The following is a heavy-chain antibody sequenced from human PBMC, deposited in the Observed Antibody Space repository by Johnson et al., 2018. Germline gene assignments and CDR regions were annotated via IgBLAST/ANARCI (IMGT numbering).Heavy chain of an antibody. CDR3: ARGGRKWSAFDYSYMDV. CDR2: IIPIFGTT. D-gene: IGHD2-15*01. V-gene: IGHV1-69*01. CDR1: GGTFSSYA. J-gene: IGHJ6*03. Sequence: QVQLVESGGGVVQPGSSVKVSCKASGGTFSSYAISWVRQAPGQGLEWMGGIIPIFGTTNYAQKFHGRVTIIADESTNTAYMVMSSLRSEDTAVYYCARGGRKWSAFDYSYMDVGGKGTTVTVSS.